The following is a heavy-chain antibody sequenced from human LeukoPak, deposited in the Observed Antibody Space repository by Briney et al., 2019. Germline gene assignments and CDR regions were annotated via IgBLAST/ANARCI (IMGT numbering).Heavy chain of an antibody. CDR2: IYYSGST. CDR1: GGSISSSSYY. J-gene: IGHJ2*01. D-gene: IGHD6-19*01. V-gene: IGHV4-39*07. CDR3: ARWSIAVAENSFDL. Sequence: SETLSLTCTVSGGSISSSSYYWGWIRQPPGKGLEWIGSIYYSGSTYYNPSLKSRVTISVDTSKNQFSLKLSSVTAADTAVYYCARWSIAVAENSFDLWGRGTLVTVSS.